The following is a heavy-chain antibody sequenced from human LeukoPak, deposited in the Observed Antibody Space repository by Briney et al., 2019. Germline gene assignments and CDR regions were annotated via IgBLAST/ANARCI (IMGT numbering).Heavy chain of an antibody. V-gene: IGHV1-18*01. Sequence: ASVKVSCKASGYTFTSYGISWVRQAPGQGLEWMGWISAYNGNTNYAQKLQGRVTMTTDTSTSTAYMELGSLRSDDTAVYYCARETIVVVPAAGLGIAGYYYYYMDVWGKGTTVTVSS. CDR2: ISAYNGNT. D-gene: IGHD2-2*01. CDR1: GYTFTSYG. CDR3: ARETIVVVPAAGLGIAGYYYYYMDV. J-gene: IGHJ6*03.